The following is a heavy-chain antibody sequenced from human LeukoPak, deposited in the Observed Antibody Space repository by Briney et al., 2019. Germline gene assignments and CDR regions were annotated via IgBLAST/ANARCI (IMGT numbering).Heavy chain of an antibody. CDR3: AKDRPNYYGSNGHYYRRDGDY. J-gene: IGHJ4*02. D-gene: IGHD3-22*01. CDR1: GFTFSIYA. Sequence: GGSLRLSCAASGFTFSIYAMSWVRQAPGKGLRWVSSITSSGDGTYYADSVKGRFTISRDNSENMLYLQMNSLRVEDTAVYFCAKDRPNYYGSNGHYYRRDGDYWGQGTLVTVSS. CDR2: ITSSGDGT. V-gene: IGHV3-23*01.